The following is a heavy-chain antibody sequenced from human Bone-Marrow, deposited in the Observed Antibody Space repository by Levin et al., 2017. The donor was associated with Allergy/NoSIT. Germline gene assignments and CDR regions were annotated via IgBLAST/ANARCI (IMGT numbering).Heavy chain of an antibody. D-gene: IGHD1-26*01. CDR2: IWYDGSHK. V-gene: IGHV3-33*01. CDR3: TRDRGEWGQFYFDY. Sequence: PGGSQRLSCAASGFTFSAFGMHWVRQAPGRGLEWVAVIWYDGSHKFYADSVKGRFTISRDNSKNTLYLQMNSLRAEDTAVYYCTRDRGEWGQFYFDYWGQGILVTVSS. J-gene: IGHJ4*02. CDR1: GFTFSAFG.